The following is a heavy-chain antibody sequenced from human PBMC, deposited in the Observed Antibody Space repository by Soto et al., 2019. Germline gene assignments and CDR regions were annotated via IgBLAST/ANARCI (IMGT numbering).Heavy chain of an antibody. V-gene: IGHV2-5*02. CDR1: GFSLTTSGVG. Sequence: QITLNESGPTVVKPAETLTLTCTFPGFSLTTSGVGVGWIRQSPGKAPEWLARIYWDDDKRYSASLKSRLTITKDTAKNQVVLTMASVDPADTATYYCAHRILRTVFGLVTTTAIYFDFWGQGTPVVVSS. CDR3: AHRILRTVFGLVTTTAIYFDF. J-gene: IGHJ4*02. CDR2: IYWDDDK. D-gene: IGHD3-3*01.